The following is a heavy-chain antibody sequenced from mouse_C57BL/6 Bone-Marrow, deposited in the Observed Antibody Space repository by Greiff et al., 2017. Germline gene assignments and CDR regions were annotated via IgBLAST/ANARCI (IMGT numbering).Heavy chain of an antibody. D-gene: IGHD1-1*01. CDR3: ARDRYCGSSWFAY. J-gene: IGHJ3*01. V-gene: IGHV1-69*01. CDR2: IDPSDSYT. CDR1: GYTFTSYW. Sequence: VQLQQPGAELVMPGASVKLSCKASGYTFTSYWMHWVKQRPGQGLEWIGEIDPSDSYTNYNQKFKGKSTLTVDKPSSPAYMQLSSLTSEDSAVYYCARDRYCGSSWFAYWGQGTLVTVSA.